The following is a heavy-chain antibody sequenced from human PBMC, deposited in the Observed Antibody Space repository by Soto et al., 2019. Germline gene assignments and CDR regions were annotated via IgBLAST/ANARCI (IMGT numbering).Heavy chain of an antibody. J-gene: IGHJ6*02. Sequence: QAQLQESGPGLVKPSEPLSLTCAVYGGSISSNKWWSWGRQPPGKGLEWIGEIYHSGSTNYKQSLKSRVTISLDKSKNQFSLKLTSVTAAYSSVYFCARDDRIVVVPTYLGGMDVWGQGTTVTVSS. CDR2: IYHSGST. CDR3: ARDDRIVVVPTYLGGMDV. D-gene: IGHD2-2*01. CDR1: GGSISSNKW. V-gene: IGHV4-4*02.